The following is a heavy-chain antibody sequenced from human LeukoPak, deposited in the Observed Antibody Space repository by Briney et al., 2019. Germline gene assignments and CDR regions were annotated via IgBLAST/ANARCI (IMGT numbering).Heavy chain of an antibody. CDR3: ARVLFGFGEFNANWFDP. J-gene: IGHJ5*02. CDR2: IYYSGST. Sequence: SETLSLTCTVSGGSISSSSYYWGWIRQPPGKGLEWIGSIYYSGSTYYNPSLKSRVTISVDTSKNQFSLKLSSVTAADTAVYYCARVLFGFGEFNANWFDPWGQGTLVTVSS. D-gene: IGHD3-10*01. V-gene: IGHV4-39*07. CDR1: GGSISSSSYY.